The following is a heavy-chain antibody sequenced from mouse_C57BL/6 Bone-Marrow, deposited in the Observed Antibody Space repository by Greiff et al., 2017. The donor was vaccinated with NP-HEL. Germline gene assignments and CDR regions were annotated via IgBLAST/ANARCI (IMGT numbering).Heavy chain of an antibody. V-gene: IGHV1-81*01. CDR1: GYTFTSYG. Sequence: VQLVESGAELARPGASVKLSCKASGYTFTSYGISWVKQRTGQGLEWIGEIYPRSGNTYYNEKFKGKATLTADKSSSTAYMELRSLTSEDSAVYFCARAYYSNEAYWGQGTLVTVSA. CDR3: ARAYYSNEAY. CDR2: IYPRSGNT. D-gene: IGHD2-5*01. J-gene: IGHJ3*01.